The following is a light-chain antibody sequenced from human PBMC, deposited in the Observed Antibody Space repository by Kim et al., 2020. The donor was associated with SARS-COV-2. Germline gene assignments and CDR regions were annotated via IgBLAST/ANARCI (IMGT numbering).Light chain of an antibody. CDR2: AAS. CDR3: QQYNSLPIT. V-gene: IGKV1-16*01. J-gene: IGKJ5*01. CDR1: QAIRIC. Sequence: DIQMTQSPSSLSASIGDRVTITCRASQAIRICIDWYQPKPGKAPNLLISAASTLQSGVPSRFSGSGAGTDFTLTISSLQPEDFATYYCQQYNSLPITFGQGTRLEIK.